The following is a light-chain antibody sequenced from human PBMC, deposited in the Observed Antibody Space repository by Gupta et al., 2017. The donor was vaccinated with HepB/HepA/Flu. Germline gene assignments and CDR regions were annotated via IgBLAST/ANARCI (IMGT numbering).Light chain of an antibody. CDR2: AAS. CDR3: QQYHQHPPT. J-gene: IGKJ4*01. Sequence: DIQMTQSPSSVSASVGDRVTITCRASQNIDNYLAWFQQKPGKAPKSLIYAASSLLSGVPSKFSGSRPGTDFTLTISKLQPEDFATYYCQQYHQHPPTFGRGTKVEIK. CDR1: QNIDNY. V-gene: IGKV1-16*02.